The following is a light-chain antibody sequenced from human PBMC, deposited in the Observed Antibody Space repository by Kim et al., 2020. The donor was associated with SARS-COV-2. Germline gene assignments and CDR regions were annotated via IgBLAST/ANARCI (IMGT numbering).Light chain of an antibody. Sequence: GQRVTISCSGSSSNHERNYVYWYHQVPGTAPKVLIYRSNQRPSGVPDRFSGSKSGTSASLAISGLRSEDEADYYCAAWDDSLSGRVFGGGTQLTVL. J-gene: IGLJ3*02. CDR3: AAWDDSLSGRV. V-gene: IGLV1-47*01. CDR2: RSN. CDR1: SSNHERNY.